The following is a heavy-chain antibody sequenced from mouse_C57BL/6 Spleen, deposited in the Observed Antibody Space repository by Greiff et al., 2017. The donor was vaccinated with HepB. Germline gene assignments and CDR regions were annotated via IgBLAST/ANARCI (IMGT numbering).Heavy chain of an antibody. J-gene: IGHJ2*01. D-gene: IGHD2-2*01. V-gene: IGHV1-69*01. Sequence: QVQLKQSGAELVMPGASVKLSCKASGYTFTSYWMHWVKQRPGQGLEWIGEIDPSDSYTNYNQKFKGKSTLTVDKSSSTAYMQLSSLTSEDSAVYYCARGFGYYFDYWGQGTTLTVSS. CDR3: ARGFGYYFDY. CDR1: GYTFTSYW. CDR2: IDPSDSYT.